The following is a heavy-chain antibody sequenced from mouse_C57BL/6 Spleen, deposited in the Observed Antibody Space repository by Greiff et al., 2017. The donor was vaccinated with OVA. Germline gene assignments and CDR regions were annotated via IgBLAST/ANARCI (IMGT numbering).Heavy chain of an antibody. CDR2: INPSNGGT. CDR1: GYTFTSYW. Sequence: QVQLQQPGTELVKPGASVKLSCKASGYTFTSYWMHWVKQRPGQGLEWIGNINPSNGGTNYNEKFKSKATLTVDKSSSTAYMQLSSMTSEDSAVYYCARSRVQLAPMDYWGQGTSVTVSS. J-gene: IGHJ4*01. V-gene: IGHV1-53*01. D-gene: IGHD4-1*02. CDR3: ARSRVQLAPMDY.